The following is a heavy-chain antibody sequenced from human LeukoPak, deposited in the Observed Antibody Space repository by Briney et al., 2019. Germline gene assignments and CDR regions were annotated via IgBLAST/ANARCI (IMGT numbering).Heavy chain of an antibody. CDR2: ISYDGSSK. D-gene: IGHD3-10*01. CDR1: GFTFSSYA. J-gene: IGHJ3*02. CDR3: ARELRGGSGSYQAFDI. Sequence: GGSLRLSCAASGFTFSSYAMHWVRQAPGKGPEWVAVISYDGSSKYYADSVKGRFTISRDNSKNTLYLQMNSLRAEDTAVYYCARELRGGSGSYQAFDIWGQGTMVTVSS. V-gene: IGHV3-30-3*01.